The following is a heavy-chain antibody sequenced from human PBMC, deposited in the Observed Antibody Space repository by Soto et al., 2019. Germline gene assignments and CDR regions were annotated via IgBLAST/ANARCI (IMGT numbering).Heavy chain of an antibody. CDR1: GGTFSSYA. J-gene: IGHJ6*02. D-gene: IGHD1-1*01. CDR3: ARDRNGNYYYGMDV. Sequence: QVQLVQSGAEVKKPGSSVKVSCKASGGTFSSYAISWVRQAPGQGLEWMGGIIPIFGTANYAQKFQGRVTITADESTSTAYMELSNLRSEDTAVYYCARDRNGNYYYGMDVWGQGTTVTVSS. V-gene: IGHV1-69*01. CDR2: IIPIFGTA.